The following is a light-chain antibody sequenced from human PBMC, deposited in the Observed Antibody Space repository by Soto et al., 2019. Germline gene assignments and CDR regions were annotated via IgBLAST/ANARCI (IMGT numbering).Light chain of an antibody. J-gene: IGLJ1*01. V-gene: IGLV1-40*01. CDR2: GNS. Sequence: VLTQPPSVSGAPGQRVTTSCTGSSSNIGAGYDVHWYQQLPGTAPKLLIYGNSNRPSGVPDRFSGSKSGTSASLAITGLQAEDEADFYCQSHDSSLSAYVFGTGTKVTVL. CDR1: SSNIGAGYD. CDR3: QSHDSSLSAYV.